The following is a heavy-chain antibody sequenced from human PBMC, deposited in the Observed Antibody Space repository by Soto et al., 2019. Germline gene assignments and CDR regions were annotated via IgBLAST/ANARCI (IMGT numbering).Heavy chain of an antibody. D-gene: IGHD6-13*01. CDR3: AKDQGSSWYEIDY. J-gene: IGHJ4*02. V-gene: IGHV3-23*01. CDR2: ISGSGGTT. CDR1: GFTFSRFA. Sequence: GGSLRLACAASGFTFSRFALSWVRQAPGKGLEWVAVISGSGGTTYYADSVKGRFTISRDNAKNSLYLQMNSLRAEDTAVYYSAKDQGSSWYEIDYWGQGTLVTVSS.